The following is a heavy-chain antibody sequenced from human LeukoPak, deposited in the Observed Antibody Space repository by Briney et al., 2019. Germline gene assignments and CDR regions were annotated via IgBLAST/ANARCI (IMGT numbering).Heavy chain of an antibody. CDR3: ARGTVGGSYFDY. D-gene: IGHD1-26*01. Sequence: GGSLRLSCAASGFTFSAYWMTWVRQAPGKGLEWVANIQENGNAKYYVDSVKGRFTISRDNAKNSLYLQMNSLRAEDTAVYYCARGTVGGSYFDYWGQGTLVTVSS. J-gene: IGHJ4*02. CDR2: IQENGNAK. CDR1: GFTFSAYW. V-gene: IGHV3-7*03.